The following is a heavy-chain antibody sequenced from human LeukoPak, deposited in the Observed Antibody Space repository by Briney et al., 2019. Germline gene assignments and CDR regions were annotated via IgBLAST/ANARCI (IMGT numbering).Heavy chain of an antibody. CDR2: FYSIGGT. CDR1: GGSINSGHYY. V-gene: IGHV4-61*02. CDR3: ARGRWDDSSGYYFDY. J-gene: IGHJ4*02. D-gene: IGHD3-22*01. Sequence: PSQTLSLTCTVSGGSINSGHYYWSWIRQPAGKGLEWIGRFYSIGGTNYNPSLKSRVTISVDTSKNQFSLELNSVTAADTAVYYCARGRWDDSSGYYFDYWGQGTLVTVSS.